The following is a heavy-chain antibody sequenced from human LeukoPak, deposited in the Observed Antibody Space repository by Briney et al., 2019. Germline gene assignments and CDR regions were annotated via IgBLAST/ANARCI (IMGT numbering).Heavy chain of an antibody. CDR3: AKDGRYYDILTGYYWGYFDY. J-gene: IGHJ4*02. CDR1: GFTFSSYG. CDR2: ISCSGGST. D-gene: IGHD3-9*01. V-gene: IGHV3-23*01. Sequence: GGSLRLSCAASGFTFSSYGMSWVRQAPGKGLEGVSAISCSGGSTYYEDSVKGRFTISRDNSKNTLYLQMNSLRAEDTAVYYCAKDGRYYDILTGYYWGYFDYWGQGTLVTVSS.